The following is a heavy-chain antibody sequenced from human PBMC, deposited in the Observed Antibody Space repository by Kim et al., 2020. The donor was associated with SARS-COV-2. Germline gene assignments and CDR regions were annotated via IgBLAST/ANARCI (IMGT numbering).Heavy chain of an antibody. Sequence: GGSLRLSCAASGFTFSSYSMSWVRQAPGKGLEWVSSISSSSSYIYYADSVKGRFTISRDNAKNSLYLQMNSLRAEDTAVYYCARRRERGVDIKSGGFDYWGQGTLVTVSS. CDR3: ARRRERGVDIKSGGFDY. J-gene: IGHJ4*02. D-gene: IGHD3-10*01. V-gene: IGHV3-21*01. CDR1: GFTFSSYS. CDR2: ISSSSSYI.